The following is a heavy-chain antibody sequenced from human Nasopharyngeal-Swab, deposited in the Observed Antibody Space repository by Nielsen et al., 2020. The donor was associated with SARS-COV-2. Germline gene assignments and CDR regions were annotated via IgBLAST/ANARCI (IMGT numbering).Heavy chain of an antibody. V-gene: IGHV1-18*01. J-gene: IGHJ6*02. CDR1: GYTFTSFG. Sequence: ASVKVSCKASGYTFTSFGINWVRQAPGQGLEWMGWISTYNGITNYAQRFQGRVTMTTDTSTSTAYMELSSLRSEDTAVYYCARSKWSDILLTYYYYGMDVWGQGTTVTVSS. CDR3: ARSKWSDILLTYYYYGMDV. D-gene: IGHD3-9*01. CDR2: ISTYNGIT.